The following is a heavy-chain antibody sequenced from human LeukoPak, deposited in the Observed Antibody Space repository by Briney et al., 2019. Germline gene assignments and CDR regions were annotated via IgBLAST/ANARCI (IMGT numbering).Heavy chain of an antibody. CDR1: GFTFSDYW. V-gene: IGHV3-74*01. CDR2: INSDGSST. D-gene: IGHD5-18*01. J-gene: IGHJ4*02. Sequence: GGSLRLSCAASGFTFSDYWMHWVRQAPGKGLVWVSRINSDGSSTSYADSVKGRFTISRDNAKNTLYLQMNSLRAEDTAVYYCASTIQLWSYIDYWGQGTLVTVSS. CDR3: ASTIQLWSYIDY.